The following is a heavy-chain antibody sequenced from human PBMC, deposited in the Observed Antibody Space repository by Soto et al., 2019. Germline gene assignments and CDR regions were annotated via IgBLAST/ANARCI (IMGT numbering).Heavy chain of an antibody. CDR2: IYPGDSDT. J-gene: IGHJ6*02. Sequence: GESLKISCKGSGYSFTSYWIGWMRQMPGKGLEWMGIIYPGDSDTRYSPSFQGQVTISADKSISTAYLQWSSLKASDTAMYYCARRRRSSIPYYYYGMDVWGQVTTVTVSS. CDR3: ARRRRSSIPYYYYGMDV. V-gene: IGHV5-51*01. D-gene: IGHD6-13*01. CDR1: GYSFTSYW.